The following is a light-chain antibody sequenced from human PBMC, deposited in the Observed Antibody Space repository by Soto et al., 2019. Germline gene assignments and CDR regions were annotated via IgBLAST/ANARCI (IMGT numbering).Light chain of an antibody. CDR2: DVT. V-gene: IGLV2-11*01. Sequence: LTQPRSVSGSPGQSVTISCTGSNSDVGAYKFVSWLQHNPGEAPKVMIYDVTQRPSGVPDRFSGTKSGNTASLTISGLQAEDEADYYCCSYAGSYTWVFGSGTKVTVL. CDR3: CSYAGSYTWV. CDR1: NSDVGAYKF. J-gene: IGLJ1*01.